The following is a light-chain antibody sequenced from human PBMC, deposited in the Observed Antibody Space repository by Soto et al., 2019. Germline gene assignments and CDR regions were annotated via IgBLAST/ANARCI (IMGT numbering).Light chain of an antibody. V-gene: IGLV2-11*01. CDR2: DVS. CDR1: SSDVAGYNY. Sequence: QSALTQPRSLSGSPGQAVTISCSGTSSDVAGYNYVSWYQHHPGKAPKLMIYDVSNRPSGVPDRFSGSKSGNTASLTISGLQAEDEADYYCCSYAGSYTYVFGTGTKVTV. CDR3: CSYAGSYTYV. J-gene: IGLJ1*01.